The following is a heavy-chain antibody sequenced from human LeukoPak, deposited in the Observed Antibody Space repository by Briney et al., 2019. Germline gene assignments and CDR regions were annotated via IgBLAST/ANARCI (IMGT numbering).Heavy chain of an antibody. CDR1: GYTFTSYG. Sequence: AAVKVSCKASGYTFTSYGVSWVRQAPGQGLEWMGWISAYNGNTNYEQKLQGRVTMTTDTSTSKAYMELRSLRFDDTAVYYCARGRASDYWGQGPLVPVSS. CDR2: ISAYNGNT. D-gene: IGHD2-15*01. J-gene: IGHJ4*02. CDR3: ARGRASDY. V-gene: IGHV1-18*01.